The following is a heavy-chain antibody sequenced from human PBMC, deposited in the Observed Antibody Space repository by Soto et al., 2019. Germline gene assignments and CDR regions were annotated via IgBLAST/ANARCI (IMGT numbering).Heavy chain of an antibody. Sequence: ASVKVSCKASGYTFTSYGISWVRQAPGQGLEWMGWISAYNGNTNYAQKLQGRVTMTTDTSTSTAYMELRSLRSDDTAVYYCARDLTPFIAVAGDAFDIWGQGTMVTV. CDR3: ARDLTPFIAVAGDAFDI. CDR2: ISAYNGNT. CDR1: GYTFTSYG. V-gene: IGHV1-18*01. J-gene: IGHJ3*02. D-gene: IGHD6-19*01.